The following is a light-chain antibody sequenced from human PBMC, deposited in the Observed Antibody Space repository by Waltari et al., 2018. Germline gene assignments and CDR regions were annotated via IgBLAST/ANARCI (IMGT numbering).Light chain of an antibody. Sequence: EIVLTQSPATLSLSPGERATLSCRARQSVSNYLAWYQQKPGQAPRLLIYDASNRATGIPARFSGSGSGTDFTLTISSLEPEDFAVYYCQQRSNWLFGGGTKVEIK. CDR3: QQRSNWL. CDR1: QSVSNY. CDR2: DAS. J-gene: IGKJ4*01. V-gene: IGKV3-11*01.